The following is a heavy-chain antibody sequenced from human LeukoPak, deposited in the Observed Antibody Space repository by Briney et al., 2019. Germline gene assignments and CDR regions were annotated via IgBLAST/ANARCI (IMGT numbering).Heavy chain of an antibody. J-gene: IGHJ4*02. Sequence: ASVKVSCKASGYTFTSYDINWVRQATGQGLEWMGWMNPNSGYTGYAQKFQGRVTMTRNTSISTAYMELSSLRSEDTAVFYCARTRRPVTTGNDYWGQGTLVTVYS. CDR2: MNPNSGYT. CDR1: GYTFTSYD. CDR3: ARTRRPVTTGNDY. D-gene: IGHD4-17*01. V-gene: IGHV1-8*01.